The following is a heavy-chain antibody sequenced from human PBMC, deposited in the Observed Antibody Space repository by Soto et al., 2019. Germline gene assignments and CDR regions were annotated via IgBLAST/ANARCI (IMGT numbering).Heavy chain of an antibody. J-gene: IGHJ4*02. Sequence: PGESLKISCKGSGYSFTSYWIGWVRQMPGKGLEWMGIIHPADSDTRYSPSFQGQVTVSADKSINTAFLQWSSLQASDTAMIYCARLPGPNHRQLYFDYWGQGALVTVSS. CDR2: IHPADSDT. V-gene: IGHV5-51*01. D-gene: IGHD7-27*01. CDR3: ARLPGPNHRQLYFDY. CDR1: GYSFTSYW.